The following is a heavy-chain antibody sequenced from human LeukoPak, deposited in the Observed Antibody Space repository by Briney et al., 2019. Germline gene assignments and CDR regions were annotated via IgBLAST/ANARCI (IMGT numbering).Heavy chain of an antibody. V-gene: IGHV4-61*09. D-gene: IGHD1-26*01. CDR1: GGSISSGRYY. Sequence: KSSQTLSLTCTVSGGSISSGRYYWSWIRQPAGKGLEWIGHIYASGGTNYNPSLNSRVTISVDTSKNQFSLKLSSVTAADTAVYYCARDHIVGALGFFDSWGQGTLVTVSS. CDR3: ARDHIVGALGFFDS. J-gene: IGHJ4*02. CDR2: IYASGGT.